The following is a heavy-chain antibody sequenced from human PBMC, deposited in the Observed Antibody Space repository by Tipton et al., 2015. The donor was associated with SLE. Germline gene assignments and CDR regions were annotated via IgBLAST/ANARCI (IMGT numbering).Heavy chain of an antibody. CDR1: GGSISIRSHY. J-gene: IGHJ6*02. CDR2: IYYSGST. V-gene: IGHV4-39*07. Sequence: TLSLTCTVSGGSISIRSHYWGWIRQPPGKGLEWIGSIYYSGSTYYNPSLESRLTISVDPSENHFSLKLSSVSAADTAVYYCVRGPKDVWGQGTTVTVSS. CDR3: VRGPKDV.